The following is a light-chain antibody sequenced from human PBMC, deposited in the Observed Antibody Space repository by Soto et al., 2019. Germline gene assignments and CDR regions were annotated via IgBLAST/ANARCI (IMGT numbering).Light chain of an antibody. CDR3: ATWDDRLNGQVV. CDR2: NNN. V-gene: IGLV1-44*01. J-gene: IGLJ2*01. Sequence: QAVVTQPPSASGTPGQRVTISCSGSNSNIGSNSVTWYQQLPGTAPKVLIYNNNQRPSGVPDRVSGSKSGTSGSLAISGLQSEDEADYYCATWDDRLNGQVVFGGGTKLTVL. CDR1: NSNIGSNS.